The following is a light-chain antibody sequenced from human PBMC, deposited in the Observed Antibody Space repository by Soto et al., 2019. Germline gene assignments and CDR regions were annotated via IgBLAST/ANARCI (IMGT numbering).Light chain of an antibody. CDR1: SSDVGGYNY. V-gene: IGLV2-8*01. CDR3: SSYAGSNNYV. Sequence: QSALTQPPSASGSPGQSVTISCTGTSSDVGGYNYVSWYQQHPGKAPKLMIYEVSKRPSGVPDRFSGSKSGNTASLTVSGRQAEDEADYYCSSYAGSNNYVFGSGTKVIVL. J-gene: IGLJ1*01. CDR2: EVS.